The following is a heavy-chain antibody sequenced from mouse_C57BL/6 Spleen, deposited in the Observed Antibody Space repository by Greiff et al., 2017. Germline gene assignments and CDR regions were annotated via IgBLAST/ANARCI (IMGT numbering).Heavy chain of an antibody. Sequence: QVQLQQPGAELVKPGASVKLSCKASGYTFTSYWMQWVKQRPGQGLEWIGEIDPSDSYTNYNQKFKGKATLTVDTSSSTAYMQLSSLTAEDSAVYYCARKGHYYGSSYRGYFDVWGTGTTVTVSS. V-gene: IGHV1-50*01. J-gene: IGHJ1*03. CDR2: IDPSDSYT. CDR1: GYTFTSYW. D-gene: IGHD1-1*01. CDR3: ARKGHYYGSSYRGYFDV.